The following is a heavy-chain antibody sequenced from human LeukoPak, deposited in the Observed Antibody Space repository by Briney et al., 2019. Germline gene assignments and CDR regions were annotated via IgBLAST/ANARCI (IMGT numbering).Heavy chain of an antibody. CDR1: GGSISSSSYY. D-gene: IGHD4-17*01. V-gene: IGHV4-39*01. Sequence: PSETLSLTCTVSGGSISSSSYYWGWIRQPPGKGLEWIGSIYYSGSTYYNPSLKSRVTISVDTSKNQFSLKLSSVTAADTAVYYCARHSNGYYGDHLFDYWGQGTLVTVSS. J-gene: IGHJ4*02. CDR2: IYYSGST. CDR3: ARHSNGYYGDHLFDY.